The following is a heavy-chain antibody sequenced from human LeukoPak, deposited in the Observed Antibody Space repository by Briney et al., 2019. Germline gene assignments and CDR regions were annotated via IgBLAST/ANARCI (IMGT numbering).Heavy chain of an antibody. CDR1: GGSISSGSYY. V-gene: IGHV4-61*02. CDR2: IYTSGTT. J-gene: IGHJ6*03. Sequence: SETLSLTCTVSGGSISSGSYYWSCIRQPAGKGLEWIGRIYTSGTTKYNPSLKSRVTISVDTSKNQFSLKLSSVNAADTAVYYCARIYCGGDCRGYYYHYYMDVWGKGTTVTISS. D-gene: IGHD2-21*02. CDR3: ARIYCGGDCRGYYYHYYMDV.